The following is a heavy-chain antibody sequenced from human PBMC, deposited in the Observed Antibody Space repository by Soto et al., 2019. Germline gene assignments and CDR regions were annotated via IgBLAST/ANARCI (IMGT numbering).Heavy chain of an antibody. V-gene: IGHV1-18*01. J-gene: IGHJ4*02. CDR3: ARDLAVDLIDY. CDR2: ISSYNGNT. Sequence: QVQLVQSGAEVKKPGASVKVSCKASGYSFTSYGISWVRQAPGQGLEWMGWISSYNGNTKYAQKLQGRVTMTTVTSTSTDYMELRSLRADYTAVYFCARDLAVDLIDYWGQGALFTVSS. D-gene: IGHD6-19*01. CDR1: GYSFTSYG.